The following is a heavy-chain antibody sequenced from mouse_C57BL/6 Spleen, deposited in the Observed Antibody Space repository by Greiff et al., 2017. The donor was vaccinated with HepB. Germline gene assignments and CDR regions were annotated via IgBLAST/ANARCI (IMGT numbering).Heavy chain of an antibody. CDR1: GFSLTSYG. J-gene: IGHJ4*01. Sequence: QVQLQQSGPGLVQPSQSLSITCTVSGFSLTSYGVHWVRQSPGKGLEWLGVIWSGGSTDYNAAFISRLSISKDNSKSQVFFKMNSLQADDTAIYYCARKEGDYVNPLYAMDYWGQGTSVTVSS. CDR3: ARKEGDYVNPLYAMDY. D-gene: IGHD1-1*02. V-gene: IGHV2-2*01. CDR2: IWSGGST.